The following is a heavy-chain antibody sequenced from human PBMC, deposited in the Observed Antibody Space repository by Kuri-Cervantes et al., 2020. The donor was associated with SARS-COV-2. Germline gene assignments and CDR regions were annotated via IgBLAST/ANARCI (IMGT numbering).Heavy chain of an antibody. J-gene: IGHJ6*02. V-gene: IGHV1-18*04. D-gene: IGHD6-6*01. CDR1: GYTFTSYG. CDR2: ISAYNGNT. Sequence: ASVKVSCKASGYTFTSYGINWVRQAPGQGLEWMGWISAYNGNTNYAQKLQGRVTMTTDTSTSTAYMELRSLRSDDTAVYYCARGSSSSSNYYYYGMDVWGQGTTVTVSS. CDR3: ARGSSSSSNYYYYGMDV.